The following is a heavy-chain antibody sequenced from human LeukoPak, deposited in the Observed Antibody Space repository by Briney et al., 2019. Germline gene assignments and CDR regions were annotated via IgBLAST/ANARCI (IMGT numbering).Heavy chain of an antibody. J-gene: IGHJ4*02. CDR3: ARGGSYFGD. Sequence: PSETLSLTCTVSGGSISSGGYYWSWIRQPPGKGLEWIGYIYHSGSTYYNPSLKSRVTISTGASKNQFSLKLTSVTAADTAIYYCARGGSYFGDWGQGTLVTVSS. CDR1: GGSISSGGYY. D-gene: IGHD3-16*01. CDR2: IYHSGST. V-gene: IGHV4-30-2*02.